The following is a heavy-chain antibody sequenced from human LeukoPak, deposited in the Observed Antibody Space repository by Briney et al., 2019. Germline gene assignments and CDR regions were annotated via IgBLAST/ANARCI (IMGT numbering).Heavy chain of an antibody. CDR2: IDPSGGST. J-gene: IGHJ4*02. CDR3: ARGSSGSYLNYFDY. Sequence: GASVKVSRKASGYTFTNYYIHCVRQAPGQGLEWMGIIDPSGGSTSYAQKFQGRVTMTRDMSTSTVYMELSSLRSEDTAVYHCARGSSGSYLNYFDYWGQGTLVAVSS. D-gene: IGHD1-26*01. CDR1: GYTFTNYY. V-gene: IGHV1-46*01.